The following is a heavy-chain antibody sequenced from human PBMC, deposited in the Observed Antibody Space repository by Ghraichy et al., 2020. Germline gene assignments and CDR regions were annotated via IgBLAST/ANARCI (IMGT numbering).Heavy chain of an antibody. V-gene: IGHV1-2*04. D-gene: IGHD2-2*01. Sequence: ASVKVSCKASGYTFTGYYMHWVRQAPGQGLEWMGWINPNSGGTNYAQKFQGWVTMTRDTSISTAYMELSRLRSDDTAVYYCARGPKYQLPPYNWFDPWGQGTLVTVSS. J-gene: IGHJ5*02. CDR1: GYTFTGYY. CDR2: INPNSGGT. CDR3: ARGPKYQLPPYNWFDP.